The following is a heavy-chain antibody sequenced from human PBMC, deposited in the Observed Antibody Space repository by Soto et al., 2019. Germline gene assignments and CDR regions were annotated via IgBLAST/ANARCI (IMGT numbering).Heavy chain of an antibody. CDR2: INTDGTYI. V-gene: IGHV3-74*01. CDR3: TRDSFQLASGSYYYFGMDL. J-gene: IGHJ6*02. CDR1: GFTFSSHW. Sequence: LRLSCVTSGFTFSSHWMHWVRQAPGKGLVWISRINTDGTYIHYADSVKGRFTISRDNAKNTLYLQMHSLRVEDTAMYYCTRDSFQLASGSYYYFGMDLWGQGTTVTVSS. D-gene: IGHD2-2*01.